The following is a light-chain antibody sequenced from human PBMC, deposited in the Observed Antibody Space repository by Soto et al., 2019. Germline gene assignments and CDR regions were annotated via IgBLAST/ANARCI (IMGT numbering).Light chain of an antibody. Sequence: EIVMTHSPGTLSVSPWERATLSCRSSQSFNSIYLAWYQQKPGQAPRLLIYGASSRATGIPDRFSGSGSGTDFTLTISRLEPEDFAVYYCQQYGSSLWKFGQGTKVDIK. V-gene: IGKV3-20*01. CDR2: GAS. CDR3: QQYGSSLWK. CDR1: QSFNSIY. J-gene: IGKJ1*01.